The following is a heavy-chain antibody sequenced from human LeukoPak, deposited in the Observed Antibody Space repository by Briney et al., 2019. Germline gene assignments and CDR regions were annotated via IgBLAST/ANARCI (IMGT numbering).Heavy chain of an antibody. CDR1: GDTFTNYY. D-gene: IGHD6-19*01. CDR2: INPSGGST. CDR3: ARSYSSGWSY. V-gene: IGHV1-46*01. J-gene: IGHJ4*02. Sequence: GASVKVSCKAAGDTFTNYYMHLVRQAPGQGLEWMGIINPSGGSTSYAQKFQGRVTMTRDTSTSTVYMELSSLRSEDTAVYYCARSYSSGWSYWGQGTLVTVSS.